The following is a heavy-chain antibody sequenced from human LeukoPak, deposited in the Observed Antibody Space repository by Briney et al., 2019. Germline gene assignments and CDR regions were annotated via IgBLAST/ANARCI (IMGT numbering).Heavy chain of an antibody. V-gene: IGHV4-59*01. D-gene: IGHD3-22*01. Sequence: SETLSLTCTVSGGSISSYYWSWIRQPPGKGLEWIGYIYYSGSTNYNPSLKSRVTISVDTSKNQFSLKLSSVTAADTAVYYCAREGEDGSGYLRFDYWGQGTLVTVSS. CDR2: IYYSGST. CDR3: AREGEDGSGYLRFDY. CDR1: GGSISSYY. J-gene: IGHJ4*02.